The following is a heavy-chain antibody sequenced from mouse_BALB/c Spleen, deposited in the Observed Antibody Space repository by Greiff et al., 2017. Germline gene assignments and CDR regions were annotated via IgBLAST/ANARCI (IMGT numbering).Heavy chain of an antibody. D-gene: IGHD2-4*01. Sequence: EVMLVESGGGLVQPGGSRKLSCAASGFTFSSFGMHWVRQAPEKGLEWVAYISSGSSTIYYADTVKGRFTISRDNPKNTLFLQMTSLRSEDTAMYYCARSMITTDYYAMDYGGQGTSVTVSS. CDR1: GFTFSSFG. V-gene: IGHV5-17*02. CDR2: ISSGSSTI. J-gene: IGHJ4*01. CDR3: ARSMITTDYYAMDY.